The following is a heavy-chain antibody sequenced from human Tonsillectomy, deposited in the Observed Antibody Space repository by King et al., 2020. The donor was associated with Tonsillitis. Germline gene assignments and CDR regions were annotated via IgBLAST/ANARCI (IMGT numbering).Heavy chain of an antibody. J-gene: IGHJ4*02. Sequence: QLQESGPGLVKPSETLSLTCSVSGGSFSSYFWGWIRQPAGKGLEWIGRIYTSGSTNYNPSLKSRVTMSVDTSKNQFSLKLTSVTAADTAVYYCAREESSSGGYRPLDYWGQGTLVTVSS. CDR3: AREESSSGGYRPLDY. CDR2: IYTSGST. V-gene: IGHV4-4*07. CDR1: GGSFSSYF. D-gene: IGHD1-26*01.